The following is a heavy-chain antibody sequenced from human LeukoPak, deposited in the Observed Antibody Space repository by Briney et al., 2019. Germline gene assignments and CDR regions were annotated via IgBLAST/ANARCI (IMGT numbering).Heavy chain of an antibody. J-gene: IGHJ4*02. CDR2: ISGSGGGT. Sequence: GGSLRLSCAASGFTFSTYAMTWVRLAPGKGLGWVSTISGSGGGTYYADSVKGRFTISRDSPKNTLYLRMNSLRVEDTAVYYCTKDPLDYWGQGTLVTVSS. CDR3: TKDPLDY. V-gene: IGHV3-23*01. CDR1: GFTFSTYA.